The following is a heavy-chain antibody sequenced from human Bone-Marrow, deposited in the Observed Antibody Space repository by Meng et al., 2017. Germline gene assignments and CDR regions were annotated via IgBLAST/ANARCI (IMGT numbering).Heavy chain of an antibody. CDR1: GGSISSGDYY. V-gene: IGHV4-30-4*08. CDR2: IYYTGTT. D-gene: IGHD2-15*01. CDR3: ARGGYCSGGSCN. J-gene: IGHJ4*02. Sequence: QVQLQESGPGLVKPSQTLSRTCTVSGGSISSGDYYWSWIRQPSGKGLEWIGYIYYTGTTYYNPSLKSRVTISVDTSKNQFSLKLSSVTAADTAVYYCARGGYCSGGSCNWGQGTLVTVSS.